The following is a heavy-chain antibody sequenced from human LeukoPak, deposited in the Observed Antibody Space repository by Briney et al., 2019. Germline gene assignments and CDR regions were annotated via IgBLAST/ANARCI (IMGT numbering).Heavy chain of an antibody. D-gene: IGHD6-13*01. CDR2: INSDGSST. V-gene: IGHV3-74*01. CDR3: ARDAAAAGNPTIWY. J-gene: IGHJ4*02. CDR1: GFTFSSYW. Sequence: GGSLRLSCAASGFTFSSYWMHWVRQAPGKGLVWVSCINSDGSSTIYADSVKGRFTLSRDNAKNTLYLQMNSLRAEDTAVYHCARDAAAAGNPTIWYWGQGTLVTVSS.